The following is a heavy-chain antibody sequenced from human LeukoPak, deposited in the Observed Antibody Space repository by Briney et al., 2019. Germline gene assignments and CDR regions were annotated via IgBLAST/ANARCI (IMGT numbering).Heavy chain of an antibody. CDR3: ATGGWLVENGY. CDR1: GFTFSSYA. V-gene: IGHV3-23*01. Sequence: GGSLRLSCAASGFTFSSYAMSWVRQAPGKGLEWVSAISGSGGSTYYADSVKGRFTISRGNSKNTLYLQMNSLRAEDTAVYYCATGGWLVENGYWGQGTLVTVSS. CDR2: ISGSGGST. J-gene: IGHJ4*02. D-gene: IGHD6-19*01.